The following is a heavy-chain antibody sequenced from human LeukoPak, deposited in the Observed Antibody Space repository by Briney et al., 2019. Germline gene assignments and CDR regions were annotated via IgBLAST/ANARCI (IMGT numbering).Heavy chain of an antibody. CDR3: ARTTSMTASGYDY. Sequence: ASVKVSCKASGYTFTNYHINWVRQASGQGLEWMTWINPDTGDKGYARKFQDRVTITTDTSISTAYMELSSLSSEDTSVYFCARTTSMTASGYDYWGQGTLVTVSS. J-gene: IGHJ4*02. CDR1: GYTFTNYH. D-gene: IGHD2-21*02. CDR2: INPDTGDK. V-gene: IGHV1-8*03.